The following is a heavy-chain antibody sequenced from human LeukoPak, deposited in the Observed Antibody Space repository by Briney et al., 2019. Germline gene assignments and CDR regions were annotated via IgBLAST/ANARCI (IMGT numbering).Heavy chain of an antibody. CDR2: ISYDGSNK. D-gene: IGHD2-2*01. J-gene: IGHJ3*02. Sequence: GGSLRPSCAASGFTFSSYAMHWVRQAPGKGLEWVAVISYDGSNKYYADSVKGRFTISRDNSKNTLYLQMNSLRAEDTAVYYCARQKHCSSTSCYEEDAFDIWGQGTMVTVSS. CDR1: GFTFSSYA. CDR3: ARQKHCSSTSCYEEDAFDI. V-gene: IGHV3-30-3*01.